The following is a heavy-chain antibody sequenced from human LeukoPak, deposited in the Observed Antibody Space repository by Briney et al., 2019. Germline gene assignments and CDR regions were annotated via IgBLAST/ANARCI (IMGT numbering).Heavy chain of an antibody. J-gene: IGHJ4*02. V-gene: IGHV3-30-3*01. D-gene: IGHD3-22*01. Sequence: PGGSLRLSCATSGFTFSNYAIHWVRQAPGKGLEWVAVIAIDGINKFYADSVKGRFTISRDNSKNTLYLQMNSLRAEDTAVYYCARGATYYYDLHGLHYFDYWGQGTLVTVSS. CDR2: IAIDGINK. CDR1: GFTFSNYA. CDR3: ARGATYYYDLHGLHYFDY.